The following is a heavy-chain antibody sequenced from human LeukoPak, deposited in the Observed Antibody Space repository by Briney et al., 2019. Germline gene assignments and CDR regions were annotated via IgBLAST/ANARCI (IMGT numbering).Heavy chain of an antibody. J-gene: IGHJ4*02. CDR3: VRGGYCSSNTRYSGKDPLDY. CDR2: INSDGSYT. D-gene: IGHD2-2*01. V-gene: IGHV3-74*01. Sequence: GESLRLSCAASGFTFSSYWMHWVRQAPGKGLVWVSRINSDGSYTSYADSVKGRFTISRDNAKNTLYLQMSSLRAEDTAVYYCVRGGYCSSNTRYSGKDPLDYWGQGTLVTVSS. CDR1: GFTFSSYW.